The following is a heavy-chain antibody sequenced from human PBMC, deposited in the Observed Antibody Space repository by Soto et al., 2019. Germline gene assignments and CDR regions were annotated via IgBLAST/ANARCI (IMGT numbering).Heavy chain of an antibody. V-gene: IGHV3-21*01. CDR1: GFTFSSYS. J-gene: IGHJ3*02. CDR2: ISSSSSYI. Sequence: GGSLRLSCAASGFTFSSYSMNWVRQAPGKGLEWVSSISSSSSYIYYADSVKGRFTISRDNAKNSLYLQMNSLRAEDTAVYYCARVSRYCSGGSCYSTVQYAFDIWGQGTMVTVSS. CDR3: ARVSRYCSGGSCYSTVQYAFDI. D-gene: IGHD2-15*01.